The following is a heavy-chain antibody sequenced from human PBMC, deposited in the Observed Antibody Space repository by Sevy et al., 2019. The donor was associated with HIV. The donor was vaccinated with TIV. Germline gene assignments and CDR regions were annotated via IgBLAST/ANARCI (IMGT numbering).Heavy chain of an antibody. J-gene: IGHJ4*02. CDR2: ISYDGSNK. CDR3: ARAYYDSSGYCPAGYFDY. D-gene: IGHD3-22*01. Sequence: GGSLRLSCAASGFTFSSYAMHWVRQAPGKGLEWVAVISYDGSNKYYADSVKGRFTISRDNSKNTLYLQMNSLRAEDTATDYCARAYYDSSGYCPAGYFDYWGQGTLVTVSS. CDR1: GFTFSSYA. V-gene: IGHV3-30-3*01.